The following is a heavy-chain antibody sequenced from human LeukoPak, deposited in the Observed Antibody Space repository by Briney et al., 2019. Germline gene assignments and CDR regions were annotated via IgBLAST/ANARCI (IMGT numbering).Heavy chain of an antibody. Sequence: GRSLRLSCAASGFTFSSYAMHWVRQAPGKGLEWVAVISYDGSNKYYADSVKGRFTISRDNSKNTLYLQMNSLRAEDTAVYYCARGGIVVVPAAILVDEGFDYWGQGTLVTVSS. J-gene: IGHJ4*02. CDR1: GFTFSSYA. CDR2: ISYDGSNK. V-gene: IGHV3-30-3*01. D-gene: IGHD2-2*02. CDR3: ARGGIVVVPAAILVDEGFDY.